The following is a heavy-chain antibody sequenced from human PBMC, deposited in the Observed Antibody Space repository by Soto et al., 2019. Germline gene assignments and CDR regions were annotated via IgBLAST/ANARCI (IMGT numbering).Heavy chain of an antibody. CDR3: ATYHYGSSCYYPHQNLDLFDI. J-gene: IGHJ3*02. CDR2: IKSKSDDGTT. D-gene: IGHD3-22*01. CDR1: GFTFSYAW. V-gene: IGHV3-15*01. Sequence: AGGSLRLSCAASGFTFSYAWMSWVRQAPGKGLEWVGRIKSKSDDGTTIYAAPVKGRFTISRDDSENTLYLHMNSLKTEDTAMYYCATYHYGSSCYYPHQNLDLFDIWGQGTMVPVSS.